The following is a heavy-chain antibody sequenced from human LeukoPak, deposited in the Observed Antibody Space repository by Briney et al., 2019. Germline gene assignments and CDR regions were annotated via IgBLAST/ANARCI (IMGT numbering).Heavy chain of an antibody. J-gene: IGHJ4*02. CDR3: ARLGSSWQLDY. CDR1: GFTFSSYS. CDR2: ISSSSSYI. Sequence: PGGSLRLSCAASGFTFSSYSMTWVRQAPGKGLEWVSSISSSSSYIYYADSVKGRFTISRDDAKNSLYLQMNSLRAEDTAVYYCARLGSSWQLDYWGQGTLVTVSS. V-gene: IGHV3-21*01. D-gene: IGHD6-13*01.